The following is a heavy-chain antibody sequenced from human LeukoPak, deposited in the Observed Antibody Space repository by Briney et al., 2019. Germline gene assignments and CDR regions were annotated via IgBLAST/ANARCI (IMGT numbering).Heavy chain of an antibody. J-gene: IGHJ3*02. CDR3: ATDEAVGATNRGAFDI. V-gene: IGHV1-24*01. Sequence: ASVKVSCKVSGYTLTELSMHWVRQAPGKGLEWMGGFDPEDGETIYAQKFQGRVTMTEDTSTDTAYMELSSLRSEDTAVYYCATDEAVGATNRGAFDIWGQGTMVTVSS. CDR1: GYTLTELS. CDR2: FDPEDGET. D-gene: IGHD1-26*01.